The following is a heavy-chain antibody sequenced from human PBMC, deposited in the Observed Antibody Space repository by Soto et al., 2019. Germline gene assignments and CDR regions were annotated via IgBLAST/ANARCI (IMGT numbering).Heavy chain of an antibody. D-gene: IGHD1-26*01. CDR3: AKDRMGASGWFDP. CDR1: VFSFSRYT. Sequence: WWSLRLSCLASVFSFSRYTMNWWRQAPGKGLEWVSGVSGNGGNTYYADSVKGRFSISRDNSKNTLYLQLNSLRAEDTAIYYCAKDRMGASGWFDPWGQGTPVTVSS. CDR2: VSGNGGNT. V-gene: IGHV3-23*01. J-gene: IGHJ5*02.